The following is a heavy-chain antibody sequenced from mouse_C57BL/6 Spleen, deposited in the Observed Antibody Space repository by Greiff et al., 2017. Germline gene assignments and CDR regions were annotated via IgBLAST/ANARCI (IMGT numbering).Heavy chain of an antibody. CDR1: GFTFSDAW. D-gene: IGHD1-1*01. CDR2: IRNKANNHAT. V-gene: IGHV6-6*01. J-gene: IGHJ3*01. Sequence: EVKLVESGGGLVQPGGSMKLSCAASGFTFSDAWMDWVRQSPEKGLEWVAEIRNKANNHATYYAESVKGRFNISRDDSKSSVYLQMNSLRAEDTGIYYCTRPLYYYGSSPFAYWGQGTLVTVSA. CDR3: TRPLYYYGSSPFAY.